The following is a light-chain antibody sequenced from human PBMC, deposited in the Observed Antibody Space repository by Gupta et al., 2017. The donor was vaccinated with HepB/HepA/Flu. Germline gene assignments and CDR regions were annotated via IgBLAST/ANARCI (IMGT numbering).Light chain of an antibody. CDR2: GVS. CDR1: SSDVGGYNY. CDR3: ASYTGGSTYHV. Sequence: QSALTQPASVSGSPGQSITISCTGTSSDVGGYNYVSWYQQPPDKAPKLVIYGVSNRPSGVSDRFSGSKSGNTASLTISGLQAEDEADYYCASYTGGSTYHVFGTGTKLSVV. J-gene: IGLJ1*01. V-gene: IGLV2-14*03.